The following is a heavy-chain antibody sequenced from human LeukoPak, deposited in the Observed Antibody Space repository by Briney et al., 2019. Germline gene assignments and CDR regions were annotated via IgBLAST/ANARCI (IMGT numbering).Heavy chain of an antibody. Sequence: GGSLRLSCAASGFTFSSYWMQWVRQAPGKGLVWVSRINSDGSSTSYADSVKGRFTISRDNAKNTLYLLMDSLRAEDTAVYYCARQEVVTAIYYHYYGLDVWGQGTTVTVSS. CDR2: INSDGSST. J-gene: IGHJ6*02. D-gene: IGHD2-21*02. CDR3: ARQEVVTAIYYHYYGLDV. V-gene: IGHV3-74*01. CDR1: GFTFSSYW.